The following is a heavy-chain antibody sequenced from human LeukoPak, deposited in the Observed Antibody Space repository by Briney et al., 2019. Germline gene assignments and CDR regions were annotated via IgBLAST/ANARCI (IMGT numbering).Heavy chain of an antibody. V-gene: IGHV3-23*01. CDR3: AKDPSIYYYDPLNGPYFDY. J-gene: IGHJ4*02. CDR1: GFTFSSYA. Sequence: PGGSLRLSCAASGFTFSSYAMSWVRQAPGKGLEGVSAFSGSGVSTYYADSVQGRFTISRDNAKNTLYLQMNSLRAEDTAVYYCAKDPSIYYYDPLNGPYFDYWGQGTLVTVSS. D-gene: IGHD3-22*01. CDR2: FSGSGVST.